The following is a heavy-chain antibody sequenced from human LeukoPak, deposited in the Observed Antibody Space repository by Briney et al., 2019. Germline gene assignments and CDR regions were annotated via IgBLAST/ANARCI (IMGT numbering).Heavy chain of an antibody. V-gene: IGHV3-9*03. D-gene: IGHD6-19*01. J-gene: IGHJ3*02. CDR1: GFTFDDYA. CDR3: AKADSSGWYGGAFDI. Sequence: GGSLRLSCAASGFTFDDYAMHWVRQAPGKGLEWVSGISWNSGSIGYADSVKGRFTISRDNAKNSLYLQMNSLRAEDMALYYCAKADSSGWYGGAFDIWGQGKMVTVSS. CDR2: ISWNSGSI.